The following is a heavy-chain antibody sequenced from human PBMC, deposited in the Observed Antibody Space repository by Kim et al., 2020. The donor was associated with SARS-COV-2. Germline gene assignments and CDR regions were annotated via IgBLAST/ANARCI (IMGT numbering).Heavy chain of an antibody. CDR1: RFTFSNAW. D-gene: IGHD3-9*01. Sequence: GGSLRLSCAASRFTFSNAWMSWVRQAPGKGLEWVGRIKSKTDGGTTDYAAPVKGRFTISRDDSKNTLYLQMNSLKTEDTAVYYCTTRYDILTGYYSPPDAFDIWGQGTMVTVSS. V-gene: IGHV3-15*01. CDR2: IKSKTDGGTT. J-gene: IGHJ3*02. CDR3: TTRYDILTGYYSPPDAFDI.